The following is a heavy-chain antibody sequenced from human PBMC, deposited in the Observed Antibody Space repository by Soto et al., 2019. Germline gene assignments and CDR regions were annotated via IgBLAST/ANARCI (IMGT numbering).Heavy chain of an antibody. D-gene: IGHD3-16*01. J-gene: IGHJ4*02. CDR3: ARGGTRAHEF. Sequence: EVQLVESGGGVVQPGESLRLSCAASGFTFSDYWMHWVRQAPGKGLVWVSRINSDGSTTTYADSVKGRFTISRDNAKNTVYLQMNSLRAEDAAVYYCARGGTRAHEFWGQVALVTVSS. V-gene: IGHV3-74*01. CDR1: GFTFSDYW. CDR2: INSDGSTT.